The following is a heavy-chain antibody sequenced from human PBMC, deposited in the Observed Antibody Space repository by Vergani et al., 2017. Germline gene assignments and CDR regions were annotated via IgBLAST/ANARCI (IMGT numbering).Heavy chain of an antibody. J-gene: IGHJ4*01. Sequence: VQLVESGGGVVQPGGSLKLSCAVSGFTFSGSAMHWVRQASGKGLEWVGRIRSKANSYATAYAASVKGRFTISRDDSKNTAYLQMNSLKTEDTAVYYCTTGFPGSSWSTYWGQGTLVTVSS. CDR1: GFTFSGSA. D-gene: IGHD6-13*01. CDR2: IRSKANSYAT. CDR3: TTGFPGSSWSTY. V-gene: IGHV3-73*01.